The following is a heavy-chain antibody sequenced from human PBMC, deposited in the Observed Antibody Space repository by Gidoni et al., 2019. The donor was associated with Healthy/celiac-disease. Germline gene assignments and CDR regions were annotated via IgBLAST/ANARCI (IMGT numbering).Heavy chain of an antibody. D-gene: IGHD6-19*01. Sequence: EVQLVESGGGLVQPGGSLRLSCAAYGFTFSSYSMKWVRQAPGKGLEWVSYISSSGSAIKYADSVKGRFTISRDKAKNSLYLQMNSLRDDDTAVYYCARANEYSSTFDYWGQGTLVTVSS. CDR1: GFTFSSYS. V-gene: IGHV3-48*02. CDR3: ARANEYSSTFDY. J-gene: IGHJ4*02. CDR2: ISSSGSAI.